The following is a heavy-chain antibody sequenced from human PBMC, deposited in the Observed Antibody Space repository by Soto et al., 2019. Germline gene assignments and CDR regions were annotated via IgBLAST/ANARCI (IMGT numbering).Heavy chain of an antibody. Sequence: GVLRLSCAASGFTFSTYSMNWVRQAPGKGLEWLSYISGDSSTIYQADSVKGRFTISRDNAKNSLYLQMNSLRAEDTAVYYCARVQGPYSSPDYWGQGTLVTVSS. CDR2: ISGDSSTI. V-gene: IGHV3-48*01. CDR1: GFTFSTYS. J-gene: IGHJ4*02. CDR3: ARVQGPYSSPDY. D-gene: IGHD5-18*01.